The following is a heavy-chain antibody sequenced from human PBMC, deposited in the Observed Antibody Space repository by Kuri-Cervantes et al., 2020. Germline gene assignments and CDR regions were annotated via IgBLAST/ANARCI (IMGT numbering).Heavy chain of an antibody. Sequence: GSLRLSCAVYGGSFSGYYWNWIRQPPGKGLEWIGSIYHSGSTYYNPSLKSRATISVDTSKNQFSLKLNSVTAADTAIYYCARHGHFGDWFDPWGQGTLVTVSS. J-gene: IGHJ5*02. CDR3: ARHGHFGDWFDP. D-gene: IGHD3-16*01. CDR2: IYHSGST. V-gene: IGHV4-34*01. CDR1: GGSFSGYY.